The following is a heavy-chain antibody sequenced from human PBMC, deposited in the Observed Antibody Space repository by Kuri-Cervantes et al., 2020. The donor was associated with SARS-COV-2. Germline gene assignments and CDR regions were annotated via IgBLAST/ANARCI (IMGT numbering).Heavy chain of an antibody. Sequence: GSLRLSCAVYGGSFSGYYWSWIRQPPGKGLEWIGEINHSGSTNYNPSLKSRVTISVDTSKNQFSLQLNSVTPDDTAVYYCARMTMAAAAGYYMDVWGKGTTVTVSS. CDR2: INHSGST. J-gene: IGHJ6*03. CDR3: ARMTMAAAAGYYMDV. V-gene: IGHV4-34*01. D-gene: IGHD6-13*01. CDR1: GGSFSGYY.